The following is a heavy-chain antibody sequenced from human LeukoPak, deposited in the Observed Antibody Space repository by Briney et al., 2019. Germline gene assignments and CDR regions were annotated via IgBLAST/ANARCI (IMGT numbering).Heavy chain of an antibody. CDR2: IYNSGST. Sequence: PSETLSLTCAVYGGSFSGYFWGWIRQPPGKGLEWIGTIYNSGSTYYNASLESRVTISVDTSKNRFSLKLSSVTAADTAVYYCARISDYGDYGLRYWGQGTLVTVSS. D-gene: IGHD4-17*01. CDR3: ARISDYGDYGLRY. J-gene: IGHJ4*02. CDR1: GGSFSGYF. V-gene: IGHV4-34*01.